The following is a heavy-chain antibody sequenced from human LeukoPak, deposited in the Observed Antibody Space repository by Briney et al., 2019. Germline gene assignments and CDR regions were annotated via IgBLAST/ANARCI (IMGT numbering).Heavy chain of an antibody. Sequence: GRSLRLSCAVSGFTFSSYAMHWVRQAPGKGLEWVAVISWDTSDRYYTDSVRGRFTISRDNAKKTLYLQMNNVRTEDTAVYYCAKSLIFHGSIPVGAFDFWGQGTVVTVSS. V-gene: IGHV3-30*18. D-gene: IGHD2-21*01. J-gene: IGHJ3*01. CDR1: GFTFSSYA. CDR3: AKSLIFHGSIPVGAFDF. CDR2: ISWDTSDR.